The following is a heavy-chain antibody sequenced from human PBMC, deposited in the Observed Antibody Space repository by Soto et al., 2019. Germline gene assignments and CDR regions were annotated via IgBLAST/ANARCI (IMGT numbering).Heavy chain of an antibody. CDR1: GFSFSDSA. Sequence: EVQLLESGGGLAHPGGSVRLSCGVSGFSFSDSAMSWVRQAPGKGLEWVSALSGDAGSAYYADSVRGRFTVSRDNSKNTLYLEMHSLRGEDTAVYYCAKGFIVVVTVIRPDDAFDAWGQGTLVTVSS. D-gene: IGHD2-21*02. CDR2: LSGDAGSA. V-gene: IGHV3-23*01. CDR3: AKGFIVVVTVIRPDDAFDA. J-gene: IGHJ5*01.